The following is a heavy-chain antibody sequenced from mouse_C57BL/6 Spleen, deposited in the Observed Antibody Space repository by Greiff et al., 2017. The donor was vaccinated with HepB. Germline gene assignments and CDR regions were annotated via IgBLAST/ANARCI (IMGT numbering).Heavy chain of an antibody. CDR3: ARLTYYDYEAWFAY. Sequence: EVQGVESGGGLVQPGGSLSLSCAASGFTFTDYYMSWVRQPPGKALEWLGFIRNKANGYTTEYSASVKGRFTISRDNSQSILYLQMNALRAEDSATYYCARLTYYDYEAWFAYWGQGTLVTVSA. V-gene: IGHV7-3*01. CDR1: GFTFTDYY. CDR2: IRNKANGYTT. J-gene: IGHJ3*01. D-gene: IGHD2-4*01.